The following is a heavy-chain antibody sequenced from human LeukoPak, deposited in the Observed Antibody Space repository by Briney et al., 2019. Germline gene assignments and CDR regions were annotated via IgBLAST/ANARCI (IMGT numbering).Heavy chain of an antibody. CDR2: IDYNGGT. V-gene: IGHV4-59*08. CDR3: ARHQLNFDH. D-gene: IGHD1-1*01. Sequence: SETLSLTCTVSGGSISSYSWSWIRQPPGKGLEWIGYIDYNGGTNYNPSLKSRVTISVDTSKNQFSLKLSSVTAADTAVYYCARHQLNFDHWGQGILVTVSS. CDR1: GGSISSYS. J-gene: IGHJ4*02.